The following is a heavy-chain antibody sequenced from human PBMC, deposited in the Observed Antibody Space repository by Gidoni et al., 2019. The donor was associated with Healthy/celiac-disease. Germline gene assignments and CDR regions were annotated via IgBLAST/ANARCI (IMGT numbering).Heavy chain of an antibody. J-gene: IGHJ2*01. Sequence: QVQLVESGGGLVKPGGSLGLSCAASGFSLRDYYMSWIRQAPGKGLEWVSYSSSSSSYTNYADSVKGRFTISRDNAKNSLYLQMNSLRAEDTAVYYCARDRVAAAGTDWYFDLWGRGTLVTVSS. CDR2: SSSSSSYT. CDR1: GFSLRDYY. CDR3: ARDRVAAAGTDWYFDL. D-gene: IGHD6-13*01. V-gene: IGHV3-11*05.